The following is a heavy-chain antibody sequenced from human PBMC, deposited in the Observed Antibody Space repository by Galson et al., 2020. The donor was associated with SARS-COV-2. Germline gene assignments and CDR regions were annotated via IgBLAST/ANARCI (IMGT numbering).Heavy chain of an antibody. J-gene: IGHJ6*02. CDR3: AKDQAYYDVWSGYCEAGYYYYYYGMDV. CDR1: GFTFSSYG. CDR2: ISYDGSNK. V-gene: IGHV3-30*18. D-gene: IGHD3-3*01. Sequence: TGGSLRLSCAASGFTFSSYGMHWVRQAPGKGLEWVAVISYDGSNKYYADSVKGRFTISRDNSKNTLYLQMNSLRAEDTAVYYCAKDQAYYDVWSGYCEAGYYYYYYGMDVWGQGTTVTVSS.